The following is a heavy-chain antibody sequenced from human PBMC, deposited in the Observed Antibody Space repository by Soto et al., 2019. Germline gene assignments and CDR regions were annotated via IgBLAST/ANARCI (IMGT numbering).Heavy chain of an antibody. CDR2: ISGSGGST. CDR3: AKDQYQLLGETYTWFDP. J-gene: IGHJ5*02. Sequence: GGSLRLSCAASGFTFSSYAMSWVRQAPGKGLEWVSAISGSGGSTYYADSVKGRFTISRDNPKNTLYLQMNSLRAEDTAVYYCAKDQYQLLGETYTWFDPWGQGTLVTVSS. D-gene: IGHD2-2*01. CDR1: GFTFSSYA. V-gene: IGHV3-23*01.